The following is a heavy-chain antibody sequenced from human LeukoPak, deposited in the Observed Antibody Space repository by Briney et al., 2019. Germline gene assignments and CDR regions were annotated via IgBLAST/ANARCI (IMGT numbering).Heavy chain of an antibody. CDR2: ISSSGNII. CDR3: ARDAKSGYSSSWNDY. Sequence: GGSLRLSCAASGFTFSDYYMSWIRQAPGKGLEWVSYISSSGNIIYYVDSVKGRFTISRDNAKNSLYLQMNSLGAEDTAVYYCARDAKSGYSSSWNDYWGQGTLVTVSS. D-gene: IGHD6-13*01. CDR1: GFTFSDYY. J-gene: IGHJ4*02. V-gene: IGHV3-11*01.